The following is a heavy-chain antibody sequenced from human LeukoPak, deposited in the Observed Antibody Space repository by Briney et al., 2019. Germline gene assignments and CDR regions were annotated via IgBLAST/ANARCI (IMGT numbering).Heavy chain of an antibody. Sequence: GGSLRLSCAASGFTFNSYDMHWVRQAPGKGLEWVAVISYDGGKQYYADSVKGRFTISRDSSRSTLYLQMNSLRAEDTAVYYCARAAGKENGYDFWFEHWGQGTLVTVSS. V-gene: IGHV3-30*04. CDR3: ARAAGKENGYDFWFEH. D-gene: IGHD3-3*01. CDR1: GFTFNSYD. CDR2: ISYDGGKQ. J-gene: IGHJ5*02.